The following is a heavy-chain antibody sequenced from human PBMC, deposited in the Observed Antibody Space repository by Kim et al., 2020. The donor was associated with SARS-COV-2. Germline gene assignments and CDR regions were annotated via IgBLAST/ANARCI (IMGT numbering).Heavy chain of an antibody. CDR2: TS. J-gene: IGHJ4*02. CDR3: ARVVGSLTFDF. V-gene: IGHV3-11*01. Sequence: TSYYADAVKGRMTNSQDNSKSSLFLELNGLRAEDTALYYCARVVGSLTFDFWGQGTLVSVSS.